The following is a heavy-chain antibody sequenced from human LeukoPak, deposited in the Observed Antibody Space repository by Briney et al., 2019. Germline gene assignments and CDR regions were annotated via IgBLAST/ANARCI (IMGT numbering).Heavy chain of an antibody. CDR3: ARWHYDILTGYYNVPYYYYYMDV. CDR1: GGSISSYY. V-gene: IGHV4-59*01. Sequence: PSENLSLTCTVSGGSISSYYWSWIRQPPGKGLEWIGYIYYSGSTNYNPSLKSRVTITVDTSKNQFSLKLSSVTAADTAVYYCARWHYDILTGYYNVPYYYYYMDVWGKGTTVTVSS. CDR2: IYYSGST. J-gene: IGHJ6*03. D-gene: IGHD3-9*01.